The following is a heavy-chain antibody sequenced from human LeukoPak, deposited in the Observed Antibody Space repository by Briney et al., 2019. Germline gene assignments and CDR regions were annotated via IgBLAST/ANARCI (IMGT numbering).Heavy chain of an antibody. Sequence: GGSLRLSCAASGFTFSSYAMSWVRQAPGKGLEWVSAISGGGGTTYYADSVKGCFTISRDNSKNTLSLQMNGLRAEDTAVYYCAKSKTTSWSDFDYWGQGTLVTVSS. CDR2: ISGGGGTT. V-gene: IGHV3-23*01. D-gene: IGHD2-2*01. CDR1: GFTFSSYA. CDR3: AKSKTTSWSDFDY. J-gene: IGHJ4*02.